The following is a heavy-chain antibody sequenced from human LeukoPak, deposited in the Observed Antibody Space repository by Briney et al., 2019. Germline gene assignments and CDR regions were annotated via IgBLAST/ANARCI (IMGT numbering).Heavy chain of an antibody. Sequence: GGLMRLSCAVSGFTFSSYWMHWGRQAPGKGLVWVSRINNDGSTTAYADSVKGRFTISRDNTKNTLYLQMNSLRAEDTAVYYCARTYSSFDYWGQGTLGTVSS. D-gene: IGHD6-19*01. CDR3: ARTYSSFDY. V-gene: IGHV3-74*01. CDR1: GFTFSSYW. CDR2: INNDGSTT. J-gene: IGHJ4*02.